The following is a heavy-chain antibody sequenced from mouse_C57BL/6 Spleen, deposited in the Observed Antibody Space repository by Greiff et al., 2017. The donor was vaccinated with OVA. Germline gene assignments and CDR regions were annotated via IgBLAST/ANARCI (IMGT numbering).Heavy chain of an antibody. J-gene: IGHJ2*01. V-gene: IGHV1-63*01. CDR3: ARRGDLPFYYY. CDR2: IYPGGGYT. Sequence: QVQLQQSGAELVRPGTSVKMSCKASGYTFTNYWIGWAKQRPGHGLEWIGDIYPGGGYTNYNEKFKGKATLTADKSSSTAYMQFSSLTSEDSASYYCARRGDLPFYYYWGQGTTLTVSS. CDR1: GYTFTNYW. D-gene: IGHD5-5*01.